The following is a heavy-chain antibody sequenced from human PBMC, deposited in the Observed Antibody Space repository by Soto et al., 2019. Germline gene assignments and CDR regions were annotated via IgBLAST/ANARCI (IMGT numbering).Heavy chain of an antibody. Sequence: EVQLLESGGGLVQPGGSLRLSCAASGFTFSSYAMSWVRQAPGKGLEWVSAISGSGGSTYYADSVKGRFTIARDNSKNTLYLQMNSLRAEDTAVYYCAKDTIFVYYYYMDVWGKGTTVTVSS. J-gene: IGHJ6*03. D-gene: IGHD3-3*01. CDR2: ISGSGGST. CDR3: AKDTIFVYYYYMDV. CDR1: GFTFSSYA. V-gene: IGHV3-23*01.